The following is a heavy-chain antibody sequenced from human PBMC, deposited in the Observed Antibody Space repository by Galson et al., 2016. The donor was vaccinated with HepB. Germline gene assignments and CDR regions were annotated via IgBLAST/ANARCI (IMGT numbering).Heavy chain of an antibody. CDR3: AKEASGGPSRYSFDY. V-gene: IGHV3-23*01. CDR1: GFNFRNYA. Sequence: SLRLSCAPSGFNFRNYAMSWVRQAPGKGLEWVSSISGSGGSAYYADSVKGRFTISRDNSKNTLDLHMTYLTPADTAVYYCAKEASGGPSRYSFDYWGQGSLVTVST. CDR2: ISGSGGSA. D-gene: IGHD5-12*01. J-gene: IGHJ4*02.